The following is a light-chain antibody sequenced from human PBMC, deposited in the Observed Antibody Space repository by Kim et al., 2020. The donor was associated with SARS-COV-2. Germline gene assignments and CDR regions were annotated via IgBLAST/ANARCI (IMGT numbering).Light chain of an antibody. CDR2: GNS. Sequence: RVTTSCTGSSTNIGAGYDVHWYQQLPGTAPNHLIYGNSNRPSGVPSRFSGSKSGTSASPAITGLQAEDEADYYCQSYDSSLSACVFGTGTKVTVL. V-gene: IGLV1-40*01. CDR1: STNIGAGYD. J-gene: IGLJ1*01. CDR3: QSYDSSLSACV.